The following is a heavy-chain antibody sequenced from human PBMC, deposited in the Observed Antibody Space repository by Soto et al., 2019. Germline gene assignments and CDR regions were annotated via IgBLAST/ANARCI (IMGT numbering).Heavy chain of an antibody. V-gene: IGHV4-34*01. CDR2: INHSGST. Sequence: SETLSLTCAVYGGSFSGYYWSWIRQPPGKGLEWIGEINHSGSTNYNPSLKSRVTISVDTSKNQFSLKLSSVTAADTAVYYCARVGYSSDYWGQGTLVTVSS. CDR3: ARVGYSSDY. J-gene: IGHJ4*02. CDR1: GGSFSGYY. D-gene: IGHD6-13*01.